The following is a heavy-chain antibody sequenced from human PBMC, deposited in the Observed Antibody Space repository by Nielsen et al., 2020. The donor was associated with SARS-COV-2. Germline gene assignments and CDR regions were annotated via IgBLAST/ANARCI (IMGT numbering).Heavy chain of an antibody. Sequence: GESLTISCAASGFTFSSYGMHWVRQAPGKGLEWVAVISYDGSNKYYADSVKGRFTISRDNAKNSLYLQMNSLRDEDTAVYYCASPLRPHYYYGMDVWGQGTTVTVSS. CDR1: GFTFSSYG. D-gene: IGHD4-17*01. CDR3: ASPLRPHYYYGMDV. V-gene: IGHV3-30*03. J-gene: IGHJ6*02. CDR2: ISYDGSNK.